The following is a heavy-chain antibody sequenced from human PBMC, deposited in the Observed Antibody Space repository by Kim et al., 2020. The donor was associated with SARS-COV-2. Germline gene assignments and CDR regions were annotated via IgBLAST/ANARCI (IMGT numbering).Heavy chain of an antibody. CDR2: ISYDGSSK. CDR1: GFPFTTYG. D-gene: IGHD2-2*01. CDR3: AKGLGRVCSSTSCYYFDF. J-gene: IGHJ4*02. V-gene: IGHV3-30*18. Sequence: GGSLRLSCAASGFPFTTYGMHWVRQAPGKGLEWVAGISYDGSSKYYADSVKGRFTISRDNSKNTLYLQMNSLRAEDTAVYYCAKGLGRVCSSTSCYYFDFWGQGTLVTVSS.